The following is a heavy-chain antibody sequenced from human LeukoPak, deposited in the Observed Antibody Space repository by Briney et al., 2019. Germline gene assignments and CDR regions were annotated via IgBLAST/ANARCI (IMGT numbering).Heavy chain of an antibody. CDR2: IYENGGTT. CDR1: GFTFRSHA. V-gene: IGHV3-23*01. D-gene: IGHD6-6*01. CDR3: AKYNDNRFSSSPVRI. J-gene: IGHJ4*02. Sequence: PGGSLRLSCVGSGFTFRSHAMSWVRQAPEKGLEFVSGIYENGGTTYYADSVKGRFTISRDNSKNTLYLQMNSLRAEDTAVYYCAKYNDNRFSSSPVRIWGQGTLVTVSS.